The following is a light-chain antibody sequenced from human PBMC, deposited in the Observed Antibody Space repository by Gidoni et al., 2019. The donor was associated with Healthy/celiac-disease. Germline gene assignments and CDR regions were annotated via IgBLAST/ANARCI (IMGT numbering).Light chain of an antibody. Sequence: QSDLTQPSSVSGSPGPSVTISCPGTSSDVGGCNYVSWYQQHPGKAPKLMIYEVSKRPSGVPDRFSGSKSGNTASLTISGLHAEDEADYYCCSYAGSYLNWVFGGGTKLTVL. V-gene: IGLV2-11*01. J-gene: IGLJ3*02. CDR2: EVS. CDR1: SSDVGGCNY. CDR3: CSYAGSYLNWV.